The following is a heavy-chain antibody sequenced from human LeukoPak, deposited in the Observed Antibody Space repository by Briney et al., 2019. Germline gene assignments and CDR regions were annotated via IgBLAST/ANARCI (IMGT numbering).Heavy chain of an antibody. V-gene: IGHV3-23*01. CDR2: VTGSSGST. D-gene: IGHD3-10*01. CDR3: AKPLPGTYFSFDY. CDR1: GFTSSSYV. Sequence: GGSLRLSCAASGFTSSSYVMSWGRLAPRKRLEWVSTVTGSSGSTYYAESVKGRFTISRDNSKSTVFLQMSSLRAEDTAVYYCAKPLPGTYFSFDYWGQGTLVTVSS. J-gene: IGHJ4*02.